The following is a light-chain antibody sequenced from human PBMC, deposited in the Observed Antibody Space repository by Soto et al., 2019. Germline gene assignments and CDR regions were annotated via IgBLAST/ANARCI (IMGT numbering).Light chain of an antibody. CDR1: QTISRS. V-gene: IGKV1-5*01. CDR2: DAS. Sequence: DIQMTQSPSTLSASVGDRVTITCRASQTISRSLAWYQHQPGKAPKLLIYDASTLESGVPSRFSGIGSGTEFSLSISGLQPDDFATYYCQQCYKGWTFGQGTKVDIK. J-gene: IGKJ1*01. CDR3: QQCYKGWT.